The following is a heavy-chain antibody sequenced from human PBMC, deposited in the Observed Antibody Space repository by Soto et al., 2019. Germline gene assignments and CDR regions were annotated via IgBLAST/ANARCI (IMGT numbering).Heavy chain of an antibody. CDR3: ASGRYCSVGSCYNDY. CDR1: GGSFSGYY. J-gene: IGHJ4*02. Sequence: QVQLQQWGAGLLKPSETLSLTCAVYGGSFSGYYWSWIRQPPGKGLEWIGEINHSGSTNSNPSLKSRVKISVDTSKKQFYLKLSSVTAAVTAVYYCASGRYCSVGSCYNDYWGQGTLVTVSS. CDR2: INHSGST. V-gene: IGHV4-34*01. D-gene: IGHD2-15*01.